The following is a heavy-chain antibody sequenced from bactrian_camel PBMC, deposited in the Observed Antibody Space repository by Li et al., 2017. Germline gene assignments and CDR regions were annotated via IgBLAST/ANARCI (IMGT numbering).Heavy chain of an antibody. J-gene: IGHJ4*01. CDR1: STAFSGKC. V-gene: IGHV3S54*01. CDR3: AAVDALTYARYLCPRRLAAAYFEY. D-gene: IGHD2*01. Sequence: HVQLVESGGGSVQAGGSLRLSCAASSTAFSGKCMAWFRQAPGKEREAVAYIYPDRSTTFYADSVKDRFTISRDNAKNAVYLQMNDLKPEDTAMYYCAAVDALTYARYLCPRRLAAAYFEYWGQGTQVTVS. CDR2: IYPDRSTT.